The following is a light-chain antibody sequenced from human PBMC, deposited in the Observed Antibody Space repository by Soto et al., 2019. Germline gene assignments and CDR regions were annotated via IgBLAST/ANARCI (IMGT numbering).Light chain of an antibody. J-gene: IGLJ2*01. Sequence: QSALTQPPSASGSPGQSVTISCTGTSSDVGGYNYVSWYQQHPGKDHKLMISEVSKRPSGVPDRFSSSKSGNTASLTVAGIQAEDYADYYCSSFAGNNNLVFGGGTKLTVL. CDR1: SSDVGGYNY. CDR3: SSFAGNNNLV. CDR2: EVS. V-gene: IGLV2-8*01.